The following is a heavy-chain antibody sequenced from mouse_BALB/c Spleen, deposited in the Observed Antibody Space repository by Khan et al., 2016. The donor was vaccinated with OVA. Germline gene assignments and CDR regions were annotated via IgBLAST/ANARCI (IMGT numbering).Heavy chain of an antibody. V-gene: IGHV1-7*01. CDR2: INPSTGYT. CDR1: GYTFINYW. Sequence: QVQLQQSGAELAKPGASVKMSCKASGYTFINYWILWVKQRPGQGLEWIGYINPSTGYTEYNTNFKDKATLTADKSSSTAYMQLSSLTSEDSAVYYCARRGLRWDFDYGGQGTTLTVSS. CDR3: ARRGLRWDFDY. D-gene: IGHD1-1*01. J-gene: IGHJ2*01.